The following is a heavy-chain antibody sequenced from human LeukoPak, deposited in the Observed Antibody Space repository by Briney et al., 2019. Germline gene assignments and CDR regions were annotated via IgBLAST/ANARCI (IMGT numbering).Heavy chain of an antibody. CDR3: ARLSEMLRGPEAIYYFDY. Sequence: HTGGPLRLSGAASGFTFSSYSMNWVRQAPGKGLEWVSYISSSSSTIYYADSVKGRFTISRDNAKNSLYLQMNSLRAEDTAVYYCARLSEMLRGPEAIYYFDYWGQGTLVTVSS. V-gene: IGHV3-48*01. J-gene: IGHJ4*02. CDR1: GFTFSSYS. D-gene: IGHD3-10*01. CDR2: ISSSSSTI.